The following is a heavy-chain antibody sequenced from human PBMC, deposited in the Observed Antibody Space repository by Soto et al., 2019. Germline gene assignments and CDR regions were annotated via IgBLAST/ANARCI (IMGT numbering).Heavy chain of an antibody. V-gene: IGHV3-48*03. Sequence: XGSLKLSCAAAGFTFSAYEMNWVRQAPGKGLDWVSYISSSGNTIYYADSVKGRFTISRDNAKNSLFLQMNSLRVEDTAFYYCARSPFLECNWAQGTLVTVSS. J-gene: IGHJ4*02. CDR1: GFTFSAYE. CDR3: ARSPFLECN. CDR2: ISSSGNTI. D-gene: IGHD3-3*02.